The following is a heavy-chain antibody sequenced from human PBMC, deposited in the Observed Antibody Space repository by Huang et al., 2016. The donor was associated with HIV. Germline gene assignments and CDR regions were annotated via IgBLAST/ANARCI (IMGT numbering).Heavy chain of an antibody. D-gene: IGHD3-22*01. CDR1: DYTFTSYG. CDR3: GGSSGYWSFDY. V-gene: IGHV1-18*04. Sequence: QVQLVQSGGEVKKPGASVTVSCKASDYTFTSYGISWLQQAPGQGLEWKGWISTNNGNTNYAQKFQGRVTMTTDTATSTAYMELRSLRSDDTAVYYCGGSSGYWSFDYWGQGTLVTVSS. J-gene: IGHJ4*02. CDR2: ISTNNGNT.